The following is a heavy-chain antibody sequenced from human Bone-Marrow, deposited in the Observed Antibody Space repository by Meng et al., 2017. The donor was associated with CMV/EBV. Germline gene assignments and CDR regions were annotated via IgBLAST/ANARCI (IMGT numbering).Heavy chain of an antibody. J-gene: IGHJ4*02. CDR1: GFTFSGSA. CDR2: IRSKANSYAT. Sequence: GGSLRLSCAASGFTFSGSAMHWVRQASGKGLEWVGRIRSKANSYATAYAASVKGRFTISRDDSKNTAYLQMNSLKTEDTAVYYCTRRHYYDSSGYYSDYWGQGKLVTVSS. V-gene: IGHV3-73*01. CDR3: TRRHYYDSSGYYSDY. D-gene: IGHD3-22*01.